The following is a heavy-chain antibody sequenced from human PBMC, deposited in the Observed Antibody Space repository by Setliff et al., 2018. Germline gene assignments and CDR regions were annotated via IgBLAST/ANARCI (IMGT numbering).Heavy chain of an antibody. CDR2: IKEDGSEK. CDR1: RFTFSNYW. Sequence: GGSLRLSCAASRFTFSNYWMSWVRQAPGKGLEWVANIKEDGSEKYYVDSVKGRFTISRDNTKNSLYLQMNSLRAEDTAMYYCARGNSSGRAGFDYWGQGALVTVSS. V-gene: IGHV3-7*01. D-gene: IGHD6-19*01. J-gene: IGHJ4*02. CDR3: ARGNSSGRAGFDY.